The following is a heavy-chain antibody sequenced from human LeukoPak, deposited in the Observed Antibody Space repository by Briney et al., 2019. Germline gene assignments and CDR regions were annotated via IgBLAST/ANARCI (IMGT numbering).Heavy chain of an antibody. CDR2: LNPNSGGT. CDR1: GDTFTGYY. V-gene: IGHV1-2*02. Sequence: GASVKVSCKASGDTFTGYYMHWVRQAPGQGLEWMGWLNPNSGGTNYAQKFQGRVTMTRDTSISTAYMELNRLRSDDTAVYYCARVMWELLWDALTIWGQGTMVTVSS. J-gene: IGHJ3*02. D-gene: IGHD1-26*01. CDR3: ARVMWELLWDALTI.